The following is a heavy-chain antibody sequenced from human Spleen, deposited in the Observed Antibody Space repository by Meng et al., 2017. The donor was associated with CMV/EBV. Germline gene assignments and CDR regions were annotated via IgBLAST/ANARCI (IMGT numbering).Heavy chain of an antibody. CDR1: GYTFTSYD. CDR2: MNPNSGNT. D-gene: IGHD3-3*01. J-gene: IGHJ5*02. Sequence: ASVKVSCKASGYTFTSYDINWVRQATGQGLEWMGWMNPNSGNTGYAQKFQGRVTMTRNTSISTAYMELSSLRSEDTAVYYCARTIGILRFLEWSHRKWFEPWGQGTLVTVSS. CDR3: ARTIGILRFLEWSHRKWFEP. V-gene: IGHV1-8*01.